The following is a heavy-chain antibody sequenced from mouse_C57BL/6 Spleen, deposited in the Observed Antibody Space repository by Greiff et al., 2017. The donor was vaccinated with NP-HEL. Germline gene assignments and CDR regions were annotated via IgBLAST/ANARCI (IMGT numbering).Heavy chain of an antibody. V-gene: IGHV1-80*01. Sequence: QVQLKESGAELVKPGASVKISCKASGYAFSSYWMNWVKQRPGKGLEWIGQIYPGDGDTNYNGKFKGKATLTADKSSSTAYMQLSSLTSEDSAVYFCARSGPPYYYAMDYWGQGTSVTVSS. CDR3: ARSGPPYYYAMDY. CDR1: GYAFSSYW. CDR2: IYPGDGDT. J-gene: IGHJ4*01.